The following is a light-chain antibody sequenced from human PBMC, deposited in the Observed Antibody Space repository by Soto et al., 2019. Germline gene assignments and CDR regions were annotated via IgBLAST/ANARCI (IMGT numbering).Light chain of an antibody. V-gene: IGKV3-11*01. J-gene: IGKJ1*01. Sequence: EIVLTQSPAILSLSQGERATLSCRASQSVTNSLAWYQKKPGQAPRLLIYHASNRATGVPARFSGSGSGTDFTLTISSLEPADFAVYYCQQRRTFGQGTKVEIK. CDR1: QSVTNS. CDR2: HAS. CDR3: QQRRT.